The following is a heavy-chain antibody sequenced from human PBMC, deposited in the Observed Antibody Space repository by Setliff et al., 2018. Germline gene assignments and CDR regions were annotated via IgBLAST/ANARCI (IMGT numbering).Heavy chain of an antibody. D-gene: IGHD6-19*01. V-gene: IGHV1-18*01. CDR2: IGAYNGNT. CDR3: ARVTIAVAGYFDF. CDR1: GYTLTNYG. Sequence: ASVKVSCKASGYTLTNYGVTWVRQAPGQGLERMGWIGAYNGNTYNAHKFQGRVTMTSDTSTSTAYMELRSLRSDDTAVYYCARVTIAVAGYFDFWGQGTLVTVSS. J-gene: IGHJ4*02.